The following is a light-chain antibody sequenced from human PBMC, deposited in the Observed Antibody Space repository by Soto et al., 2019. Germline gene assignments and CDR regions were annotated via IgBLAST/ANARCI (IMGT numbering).Light chain of an antibody. CDR1: QSVSSSY. V-gene: IGKV3-20*01. J-gene: IGKJ1*01. CDR2: GAS. Sequence: ELVLTQSPGTLSLSPGERATLSCRASQSVSSSYLAWYQQKPGQAPRLLIYGASSRATGIPDRFSGSGSGTDLTLTISRLEPEDFGVYYCQQYGSSPWTFGQGTKVDIK. CDR3: QQYGSSPWT.